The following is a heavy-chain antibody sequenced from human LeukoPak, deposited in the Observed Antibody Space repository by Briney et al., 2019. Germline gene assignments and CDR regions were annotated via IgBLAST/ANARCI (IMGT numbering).Heavy chain of an antibody. V-gene: IGHV3-23*01. CDR3: AKGGYPYIAAAGQTDY. Sequence: PGGSLRLSCAASGFTFSSYAMSWVRQAPGKGLEWVSAISGSGGSTYHADSVKGRFTISRDNSKNTLYLQMNSLRAEDTAVYYCAKGGYPYIAAAGQTDYWGQGTLVTVSS. J-gene: IGHJ4*02. CDR2: ISGSGGST. D-gene: IGHD6-13*01. CDR1: GFTFSSYA.